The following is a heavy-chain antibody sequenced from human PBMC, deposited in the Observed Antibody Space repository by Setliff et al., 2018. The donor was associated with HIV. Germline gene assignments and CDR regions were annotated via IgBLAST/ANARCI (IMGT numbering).Heavy chain of an antibody. CDR3: ARDVYFTFSGEVIRHYLDV. Sequence: ASVKVSCKASGYTFTSYDINWVRQATGQGLEWMGWMMPSSDNTGYAQKFQGRLTMTRNTSISTAYMELSGLISEDAAVYYCARDVYFTFSGEVIRHYLDVWGKGTTVTVSS. CDR1: GYTFTSYD. J-gene: IGHJ6*03. CDR2: MMPSSDNT. D-gene: IGHD3-3*01. V-gene: IGHV1-8*02.